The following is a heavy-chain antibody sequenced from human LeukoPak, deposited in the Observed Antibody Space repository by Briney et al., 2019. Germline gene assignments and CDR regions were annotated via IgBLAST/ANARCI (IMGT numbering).Heavy chain of an antibody. CDR2: ISYDGSTK. Sequence: PGGSLRLSCAASGFTFSSYGMNWVRQAPGKGLEWVAVISYDGSTKYYADSVKGRFTISRDNSKNMLYLQMNSLRAEDTALYYCAKEGSPMVATTMDVWGQGTTVTVSS. D-gene: IGHD5-24*01. CDR1: GFTFSSYG. CDR3: AKEGSPMVATTMDV. J-gene: IGHJ6*02. V-gene: IGHV3-30*18.